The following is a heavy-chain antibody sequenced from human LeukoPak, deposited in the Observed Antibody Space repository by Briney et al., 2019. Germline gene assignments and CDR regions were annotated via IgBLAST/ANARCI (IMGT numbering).Heavy chain of an antibody. D-gene: IGHD3-22*01. V-gene: IGHV3-15*01. CDR1: GFTFSNAW. Sequence: PGRSLRLSCAASGFTFSNAWMSWVRQAPGKGLEWVGRIKSKPDDGTTDYAAPVKGRFTISRDDSKNTLYLQMNSLKIEDTAVYYCTTGERRFDSSGFYPYYFDFWGQGTLVTVSS. CDR3: TTGERRFDSSGFYPYYFDF. CDR2: IKSKPDDGTT. J-gene: IGHJ4*02.